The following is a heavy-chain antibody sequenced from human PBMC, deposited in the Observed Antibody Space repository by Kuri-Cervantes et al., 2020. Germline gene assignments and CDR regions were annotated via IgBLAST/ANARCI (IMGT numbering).Heavy chain of an antibody. CDR3: ARATYGSGSYYFDY. J-gene: IGHJ4*02. V-gene: IGHV3-30-3*01. CDR1: GFTFSSYA. Sequence: GGSLRLSCAASGFTFSSYAMHWVRQAPGKGLEWVAVISYDGSNKYYADSVKGRFTISRDNSKSTLYLQMNSLRAEDTAVYYCARATYGSGSYYFDYWGQGTLVTVSS. D-gene: IGHD3-10*01. CDR2: ISYDGSNK.